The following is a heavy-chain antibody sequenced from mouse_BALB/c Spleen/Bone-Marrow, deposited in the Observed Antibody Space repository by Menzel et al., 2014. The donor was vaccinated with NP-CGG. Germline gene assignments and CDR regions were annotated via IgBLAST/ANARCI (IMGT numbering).Heavy chain of an antibody. CDR3: ARGGWLRDAMDY. Sequence: QVQLQQSGPELVKPGASVRISCKASGYTFTSCYIHWVKQRPGQGLERIGWVYPGNVNTKYNEKFKGKATLTADKSSSTAYMQLSSLTSEDSAVYFCARGGWLRDAMDYWGQGTSVTVSS. CDR1: GYTFTSCY. CDR2: VYPGNVNT. J-gene: IGHJ4*01. D-gene: IGHD2-2*01. V-gene: IGHV1S56*01.